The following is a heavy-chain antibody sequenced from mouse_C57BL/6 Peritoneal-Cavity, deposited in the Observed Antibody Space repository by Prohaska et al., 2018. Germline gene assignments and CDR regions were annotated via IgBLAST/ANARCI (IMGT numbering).Heavy chain of an antibody. CDR2: IYWDDDK. J-gene: IGHJ2*01. D-gene: IGHD1-1*01. CDR1: GFSLSTSGMG. Sequence: QVTLKESGPGILQSSQTLSLTCSFSGFSLSTSGMGVSWIRQPSGKGLEWLAHIYWDDDKRYNPSLKSRLTISKDTSRNQGFLKITSVDTADTATYYCARRAGDYYGSSSYFDYWGQGTTLTVSS. V-gene: IGHV8-12*01. CDR3: ARRAGDYYGSSSYFDY.